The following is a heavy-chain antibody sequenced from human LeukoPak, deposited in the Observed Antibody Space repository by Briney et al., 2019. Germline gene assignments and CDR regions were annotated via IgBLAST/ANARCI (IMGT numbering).Heavy chain of an antibody. J-gene: IGHJ4*02. CDR3: ARGPTVVTPDY. CDR1: GYTFTGYY. D-gene: IGHD4-23*01. CDR2: INPNSGGT. V-gene: IGHV1-2*02. Sequence: ASVKVSCKASGYTFTGYYMHWVRQAPGQGLEWMGWINPNSGGTNYAQKFQGRVTMTRDTSISTAYMDLSNLRSDDTALYYCARGPTVVTPDYWGQGTLVTVSS.